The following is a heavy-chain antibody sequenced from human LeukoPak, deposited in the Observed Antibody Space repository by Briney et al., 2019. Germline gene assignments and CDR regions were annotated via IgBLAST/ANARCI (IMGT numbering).Heavy chain of an antibody. J-gene: IGHJ4*02. CDR2: IWYDGSNK. Sequence: GGSLRLSCAASGFTFSSYGMHWVPQAPGKGLEGGAVIWYDGSNKYYADSVKGRFTISRDNTKNTLYLQTNSLRAEDTAVYYCANPIAVAGSPPRYFDYWGQGTLVTVSS. V-gene: IGHV3-33*06. D-gene: IGHD6-19*01. CDR1: GFTFSSYG. CDR3: ANPIAVAGSPPRYFDY.